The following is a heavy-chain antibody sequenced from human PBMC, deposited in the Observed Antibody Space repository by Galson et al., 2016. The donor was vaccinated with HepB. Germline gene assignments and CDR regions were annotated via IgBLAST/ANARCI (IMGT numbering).Heavy chain of an antibody. D-gene: IGHD6-6*01. J-gene: IGHJ4*02. CDR2: INPSSGTA. Sequence: SVKVSCKASGNTFITYHMHWVRKAPGQGLEWMGIINPSSGTASSAQKFQGRITMTRDTSTPTVYLELHSLRSDDTAVYCCAMNIPRPARGLLDYWGRGTLVTVSS. CDR3: AMNIPRPARGLLDY. V-gene: IGHV1-46*01. CDR1: GNTFITYH.